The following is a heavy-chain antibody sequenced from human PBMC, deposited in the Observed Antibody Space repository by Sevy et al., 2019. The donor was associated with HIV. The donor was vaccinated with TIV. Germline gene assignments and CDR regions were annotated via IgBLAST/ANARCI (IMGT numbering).Heavy chain of an antibody. CDR2: ISSSGSTI. V-gene: IGHV3-11*01. D-gene: IGHD1-26*01. CDR3: ARASNRWELLRDFDY. Sequence: GGSLRLSCAASGFTFSDYYMSWIRQAPGKGLEWVSYISSSGSTIYYANSVKGRFTMSRDNAKNSPYLQMNSLRAEDTAVYYCARASNRWELLRDFDYWGQGTLVTVSS. J-gene: IGHJ4*02. CDR1: GFTFSDYY.